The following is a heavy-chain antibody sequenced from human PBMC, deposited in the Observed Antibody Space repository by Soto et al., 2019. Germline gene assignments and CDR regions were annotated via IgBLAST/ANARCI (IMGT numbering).Heavy chain of an antibody. CDR3: PRGSNHFDY. CDR2: INSDGNST. D-gene: IGHD4-4*01. J-gene: IGHJ4*02. CDR1: GFTFTPFW. Sequence: EVQLVESGGGLVQPGGSLRLSCAASGFTFTPFWMHWVRKVPGKGPVWVSRINSDGNSTSYADSVKGRFTISRDNAKNTLYLQMNSLRAEDTAVYYCPRGSNHFDYWGQGTLVTVSS. V-gene: IGHV3-74*01.